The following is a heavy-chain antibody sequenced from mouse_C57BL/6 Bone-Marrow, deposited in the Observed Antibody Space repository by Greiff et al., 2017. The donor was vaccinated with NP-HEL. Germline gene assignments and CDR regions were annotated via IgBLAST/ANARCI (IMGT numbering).Heavy chain of an antibody. D-gene: IGHD2-2*01. CDR3: TRDHGYNWYFDV. V-gene: IGHV5-9-1*02. CDR2: ISSGGDYI. CDR1: GFTFSSYA. Sequence: DVHLVESGEGLVKPGGSLKLSCAASGFTFSSYAMSWVRQTPEKRLEWVAYISSGGDYIYYADTVKGRFTISRDNARNTLYLQMSSLKSEDTAMYYCTRDHGYNWYFDVWGTGTTVTVSS. J-gene: IGHJ1*03.